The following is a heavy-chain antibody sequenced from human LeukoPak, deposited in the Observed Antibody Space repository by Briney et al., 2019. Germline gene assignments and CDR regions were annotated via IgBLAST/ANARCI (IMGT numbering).Heavy chain of an antibody. CDR3: VADPINFDY. Sequence: PSETLSLTCTVSGGSISSYYWSWIRQPPGKGLEWIGYIYYSGSTNYNPSLKSRVTISVDTSKNQFSLKLSSVTAADTAVYYCVADPINFDYWGQGMLVTVSS. J-gene: IGHJ4*02. V-gene: IGHV4-59*13. CDR1: GGSISSYY. CDR2: IYYSGST.